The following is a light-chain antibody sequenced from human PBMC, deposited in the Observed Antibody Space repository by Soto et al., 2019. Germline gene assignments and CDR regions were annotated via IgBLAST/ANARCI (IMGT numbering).Light chain of an antibody. CDR3: CSYAGSYTLV. V-gene: IGLV2-11*01. Sequence: QSALTQPRSVSGSPGQSVTISCTGTSSDVGDYDYVSWYQQHPGRAPKLLIYGVGKRPSGVPDRFSGPKSGNTASLTISGLQAEDEADYYCCSYAGSYTLVFGGGTKVTVL. CDR2: GVG. J-gene: IGLJ2*01. CDR1: SSDVGDYDY.